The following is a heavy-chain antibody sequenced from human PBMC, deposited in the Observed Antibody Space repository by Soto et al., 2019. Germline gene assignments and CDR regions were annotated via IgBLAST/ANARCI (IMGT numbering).Heavy chain of an antibody. D-gene: IGHD3-10*01. CDR2: IKFDWITT. CDR3: ARGGRGAYYFDY. Sequence: EVQLVESGGGLVQPGGSLRLSCEASGFTFTDYWLHWVRQAPGKGLVWVSRIKFDWITTNYTESVTGRFTISRDNAKNTVFLQINSLRAEDTGVYYCARGGRGAYYFDYWGQGTLVSVSA. J-gene: IGHJ4*02. V-gene: IGHV3-74*01. CDR1: GFTFTDYW.